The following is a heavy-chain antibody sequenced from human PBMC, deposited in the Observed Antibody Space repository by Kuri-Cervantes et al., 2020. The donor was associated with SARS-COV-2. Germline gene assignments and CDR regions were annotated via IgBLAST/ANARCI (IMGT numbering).Heavy chain of an antibody. V-gene: IGHV4-34*01. CDR1: GFTFSSYA. D-gene: IGHD1-26*01. J-gene: IGHJ4*02. CDR3: ARGRHREIMEWEPLDY. Sequence: GSLRLSCAASGFTFSSYAMSWVRQAPGKGLEWIGEINHSGSTNYNPSLKSRVTISVDTSKNQFSLKLSSVTAADTAVYYCARGRHREIMEWEPLDYWGQGTLVTVSS. CDR2: INHSGST.